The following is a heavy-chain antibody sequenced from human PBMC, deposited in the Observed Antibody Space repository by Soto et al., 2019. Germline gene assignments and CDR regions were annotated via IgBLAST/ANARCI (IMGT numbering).Heavy chain of an antibody. Sequence: SETLSLTCTVSGGSISSGGYYWSWIRQHPGKALEWIGYIYYSGSTYYNPSLKSRVTISVDTSKNQFSLKLSSVTAADTAVYYCARVWVITTYGYLENFGYWGQGTLVTVSS. CDR2: IYYSGST. J-gene: IGHJ4*02. CDR1: GGSISSGGYY. D-gene: IGHD3-22*01. V-gene: IGHV4-31*03. CDR3: ARVWVITTYGYLENFGY.